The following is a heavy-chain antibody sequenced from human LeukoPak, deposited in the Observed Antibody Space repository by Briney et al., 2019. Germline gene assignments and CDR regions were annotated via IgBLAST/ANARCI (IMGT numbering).Heavy chain of an antibody. CDR1: GGSISSGSYY. J-gene: IGHJ4*02. CDR3: ARGHRQTESNYLVLPFDD. V-gene: IGHV4-61*02. CDR2: IYTSGST. Sequence: PSETLSLTCTVSGGSISSGSYYWSWIRQPAGKGLEWIGRIYTSGSTNYNPSLKSRVTISVDTSKGQLSLRLNSVSAADTAVYFCARGHRQTESNYLVLPFDDWGQGKLVIVSS. D-gene: IGHD5-24*01.